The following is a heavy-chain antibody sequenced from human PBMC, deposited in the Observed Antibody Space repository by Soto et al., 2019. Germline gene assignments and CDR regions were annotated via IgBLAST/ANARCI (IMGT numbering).Heavy chain of an antibody. Sequence: QVQLVQSGAEVKKPRSSVKVSCKASGGTFSSYAISWVRQAPGQGLEWMGGIIPIFGTANYAQKFQGRVTITADESTSTAYMELSSLRSEDTAVYYCARGGYCSSTSCYTHYYYYYGMDVWGQGTTVTVSS. CDR3: ARGGYCSSTSCYTHYYYYYGMDV. CDR2: IIPIFGTA. D-gene: IGHD2-2*02. J-gene: IGHJ6*02. CDR1: GGTFSSYA. V-gene: IGHV1-69*01.